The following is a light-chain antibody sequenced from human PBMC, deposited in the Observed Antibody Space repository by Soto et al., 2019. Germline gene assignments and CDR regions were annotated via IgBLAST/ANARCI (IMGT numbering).Light chain of an antibody. CDR2: KAS. Sequence: DIQMTQSTSTLSASVGDRVNITCRASQSISSWLAWYQQKAGEAPKLLMYKASTLDSGVPSRFSGSGSGTEFTLTISSLQPEDFATYYCQQYNNYAFTCCPGTKVDFK. CDR3: QQYNNYAFT. J-gene: IGKJ3*01. V-gene: IGKV1-5*03. CDR1: QSISSW.